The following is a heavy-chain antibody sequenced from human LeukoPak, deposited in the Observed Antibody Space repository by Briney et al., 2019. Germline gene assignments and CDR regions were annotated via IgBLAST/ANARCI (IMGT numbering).Heavy chain of an antibody. CDR3: ARDGDAVSAAIAGAFDL. CDR2: VYSTGNT. CDR1: GVSISSGNFY. Sequence: SETLSLTCTVSGVSISSGNFYWSWIRQSAGKGLEWIGHVYSTGNTKYNPSLKSRVTISADTSKNQTSLRLRSVTAADTAMFYCARDGDAVSAAIAGAFDLWGRGTMVTVSS. J-gene: IGHJ3*01. D-gene: IGHD2-2*01. V-gene: IGHV4-61*09.